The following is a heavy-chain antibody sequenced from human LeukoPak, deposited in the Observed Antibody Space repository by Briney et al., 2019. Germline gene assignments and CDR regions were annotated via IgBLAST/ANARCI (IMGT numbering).Heavy chain of an antibody. Sequence: GGSLRLSCAASGFPFSNYAMSCVRQAPGKGLEWVSTISSGGGSTYYADSVKGRFTISRDDSKNTLHLQLNSLRVEDTASYYCAKDYCSGGACYFFDYWGQGTLVTVSS. D-gene: IGHD2-15*01. V-gene: IGHV3-23*01. CDR2: ISSGGGST. J-gene: IGHJ4*02. CDR1: GFPFSNYA. CDR3: AKDYCSGGACYFFDY.